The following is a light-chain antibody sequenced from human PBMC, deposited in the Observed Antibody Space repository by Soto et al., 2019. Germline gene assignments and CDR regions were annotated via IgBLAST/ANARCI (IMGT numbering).Light chain of an antibody. Sequence: DVQLTQSPSSLSASVGDRVTITCQASQDITTYLHWYQQKPGKAPKLLISDASSLAPGVPSRFSGSGSGTDFSFTISSLQPADSGIYYCQQYYDLPPLTFGGGSTVE. CDR2: DAS. V-gene: IGKV1-33*01. J-gene: IGKJ4*01. CDR1: QDITTY. CDR3: QQYYDLPPLT.